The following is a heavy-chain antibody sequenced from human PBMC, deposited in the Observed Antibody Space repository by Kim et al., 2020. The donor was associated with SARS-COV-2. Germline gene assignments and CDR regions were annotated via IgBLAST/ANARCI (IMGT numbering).Heavy chain of an antibody. CDR3: AKGHHHMDV. Sequence: GGSLRLSCAASGFPFSEYWMSWLHQAPGKGLQWVANIKGDGGEKNYVDSVKGRFSITRDNGKNSLYLQMDSLRAEDTAIYYCAKGHHHMDVGGQGTTVIVSS. V-gene: IGHV3-7*01. J-gene: IGHJ6*02. CDR2: IKGDGGEK. CDR1: GFPFSEYW.